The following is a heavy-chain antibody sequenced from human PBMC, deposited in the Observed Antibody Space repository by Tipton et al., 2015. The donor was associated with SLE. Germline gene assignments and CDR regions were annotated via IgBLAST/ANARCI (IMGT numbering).Heavy chain of an antibody. V-gene: IGHV4-59*01. J-gene: IGHJ3*01. CDR2: IFYSGST. CDR3: ARAYDSRGTFDL. D-gene: IGHD3-22*01. CDR1: GGSISSSY. Sequence: TLSLTCTVSGGSISSSYWSWIRQPPGKGLEWIGYIFYSGSTNYKPSLKSRVTISVDTSKTQFSLKLRSVTAADTAVYYCARAYDSRGTFDLWGQGTMVTVSS.